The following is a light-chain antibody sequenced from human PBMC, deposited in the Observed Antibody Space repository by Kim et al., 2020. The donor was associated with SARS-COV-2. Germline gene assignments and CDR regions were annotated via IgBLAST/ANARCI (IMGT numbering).Light chain of an antibody. V-gene: IGKV3-15*01. J-gene: IGKJ2*03. CDR2: GVS. CDR1: GSVSDN. CDR3: QQYSYWPRS. Sequence: EIVMTQFPATLSVSPGERAIVSCRASGSVSDNLAWYHQKPGQSSSLLIYGVSTRAAGVPARFSGSGSGTEFTLSISSLQFEDFGVYYCQQYSYWPRSCGQGTKLKI.